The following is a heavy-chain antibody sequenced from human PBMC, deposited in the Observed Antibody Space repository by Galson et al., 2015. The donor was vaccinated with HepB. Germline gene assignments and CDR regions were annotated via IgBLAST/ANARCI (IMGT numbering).Heavy chain of an antibody. CDR2: ISGSGGST. CDR1: GFTFSSYA. Sequence: SLRLSCAASGFTFSSYAMSWVRQAPGKGLEWVSAISGSGGSTYYADSVKGRFTISRDNSKNTLYLQMNSLRAEDTAVYYCAKQLVVGRHFDYWGQGTLVTVSS. J-gene: IGHJ4*02. V-gene: IGHV3-23*01. D-gene: IGHD6-6*01. CDR3: AKQLVVGRHFDY.